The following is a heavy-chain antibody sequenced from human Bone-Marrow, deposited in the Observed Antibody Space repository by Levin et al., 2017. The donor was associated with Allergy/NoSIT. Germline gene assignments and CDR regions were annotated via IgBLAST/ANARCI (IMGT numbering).Heavy chain of an antibody. CDR1: GFTFSSYA. V-gene: IGHV3-30*04. J-gene: IGHJ4*02. CDR3: AREGLLGYCSGGSCYPPEY. Sequence: GGSLRLSCAASGFTFSSYAMHWVRQAPGKGLEWVAVISYDGSNKYYADSVKGRFTISRDNSKTTLYLQMNSLRAEDTAVYYCAREGLLGYCSGGSCYPPEYWGQGTLVTVSS. CDR2: ISYDGSNK. D-gene: IGHD2-15*01.